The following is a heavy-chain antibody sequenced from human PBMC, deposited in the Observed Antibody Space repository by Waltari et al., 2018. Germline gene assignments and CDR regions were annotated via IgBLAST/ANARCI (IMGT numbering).Heavy chain of an antibody. CDR3: ARDGDRNYDY. CDR2: IKTDGREE. CDR1: GFTFSEYW. J-gene: IGHJ4*02. D-gene: IGHD1-7*01. V-gene: IGHV3-7*01. Sequence: EVQLVESGGGLVQPGGSLRLSCSHSGFTFSEYWMTWVRQAPGKGLEWVGNIKTDGREEYYTDSVKGRFIISRDNAKNSLFLQMDSLRVEDTAVYYCARDGDRNYDYWGQGTLVTVSS.